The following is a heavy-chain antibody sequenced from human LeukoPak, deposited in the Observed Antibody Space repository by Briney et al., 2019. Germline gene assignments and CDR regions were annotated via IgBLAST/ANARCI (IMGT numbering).Heavy chain of an antibody. CDR1: GFTFSDYS. V-gene: IGHV3-48*04. Sequence: GGSLRLSCAASGFTFSDYSMNWVRQAPGKGLEWVSYITSSSSTIYYADSVKGRFTISRDNAKNSLYLQMNSLRAEDTAVYYCARWGGYDYFYYYYGMDVWGQGTTVTVSS. CDR2: ITSSSSTI. J-gene: IGHJ6*02. CDR3: ARWGGYDYFYYYYGMDV. D-gene: IGHD5-12*01.